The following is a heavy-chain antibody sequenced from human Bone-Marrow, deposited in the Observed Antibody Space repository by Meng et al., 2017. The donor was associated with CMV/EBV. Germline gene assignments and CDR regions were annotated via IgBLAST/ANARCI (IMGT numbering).Heavy chain of an antibody. D-gene: IGHD4-17*01. J-gene: IGHJ6*02. CDR3: ARDEGDYIPYYYYGMDF. CDR2: IKQDGSEK. CDR1: GFTFSSYW. V-gene: IGHV3-7*01. Sequence: GESLKISCAASGFTFSSYWMSWVRQAPGKGLEWVANIKQDGSEKYYVDSVKGRFTISRDNAKNSLYLQMNSLRAEDTAVYYCARDEGDYIPYYYYGMDFWGQGTTVTVSS.